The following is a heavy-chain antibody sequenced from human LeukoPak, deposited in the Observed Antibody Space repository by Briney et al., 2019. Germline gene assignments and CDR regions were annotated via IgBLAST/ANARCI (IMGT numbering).Heavy chain of an antibody. Sequence: GGSLRLSCAASGFTFSSYAMHWVRQAPGKGLEWVAVISYDGSNKYYADSVKGRFTISRDNSKNTLYLQMNSLRAEDTAVYYCARDSFDCSGTSCPRDYYYYMDVWGKGTTVTVSS. CDR1: GFTFSSYA. CDR3: ARDSFDCSGTSCPRDYYYYMDV. V-gene: IGHV3-30-3*01. J-gene: IGHJ6*03. D-gene: IGHD2-2*01. CDR2: ISYDGSNK.